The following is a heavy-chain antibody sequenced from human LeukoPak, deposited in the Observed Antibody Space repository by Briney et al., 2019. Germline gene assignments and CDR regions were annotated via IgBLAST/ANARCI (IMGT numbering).Heavy chain of an antibody. CDR3: RKDTAMVQPSLFMDV. CDR2: INHSGST. Sequence: SETLSLTCAVYGGSFSGYYWSWIRQPPGKGLEWIGEINHSGSTNYNPSLKSRVTISVDTSKNQFSLKLSSVTAADTAVYYCRKDTAMVQPSLFMDVWGKGTPVTVSS. J-gene: IGHJ6*03. V-gene: IGHV4-34*01. D-gene: IGHD5-18*01. CDR1: GGSFSGYY.